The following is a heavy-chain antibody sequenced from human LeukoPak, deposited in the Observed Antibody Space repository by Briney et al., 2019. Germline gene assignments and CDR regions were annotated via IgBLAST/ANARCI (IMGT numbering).Heavy chain of an antibody. Sequence: GGSLRLSGAASGFTFSSYAMHWVRQAPGKGLEWVAVISYDGSNKYYADSVKGRFTISRDNSKNTLYLQMNSLRAEDTAVYYCARSFDILTGYYLDYWGQGTLVTVSS. CDR3: ARSFDILTGYYLDY. CDR2: ISYDGSNK. V-gene: IGHV3-30*04. D-gene: IGHD3-9*01. CDR1: GFTFSSYA. J-gene: IGHJ4*02.